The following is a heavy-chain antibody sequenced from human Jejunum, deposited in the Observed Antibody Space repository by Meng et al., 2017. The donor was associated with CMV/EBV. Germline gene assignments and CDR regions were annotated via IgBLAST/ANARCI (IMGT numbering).Heavy chain of an antibody. CDR3: ARDYGGNSGWFDP. CDR2: MNPTSGNT. D-gene: IGHD4-23*01. V-gene: IGHV1-8*01. Sequence: SGYTFTNYDINWVRQATGQGLEWMEWMNPTSGNTGSAQKFQGRVILTRDISISTAYMELSNLRSEDSAIYYCARDYGGNSGWFDPWGQGTLVTVSS. CDR1: GYTFTNYD. J-gene: IGHJ5*02.